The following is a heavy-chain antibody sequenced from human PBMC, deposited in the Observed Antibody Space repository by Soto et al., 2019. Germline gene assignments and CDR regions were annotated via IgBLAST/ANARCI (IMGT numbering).Heavy chain of an antibody. J-gene: IGHJ4*02. CDR2: IRSKAYGGTT. CDR3: TRGPPEGQSYFDY. V-gene: IGHV3-49*03. CDR1: GFTFGDYA. Sequence: GGSLRLSCTASGFTFGDYAMSWFRQAPGKGLEWVGFIRSKAYGGTTEYAASVKGRFTISRDDSKSIAYLQMNSLKTEDTAVYYCTRGPPEGQSYFDYWGQGTLVTVSS.